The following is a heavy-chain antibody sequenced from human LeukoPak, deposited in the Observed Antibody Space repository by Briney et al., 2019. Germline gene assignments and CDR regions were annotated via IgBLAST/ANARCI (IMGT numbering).Heavy chain of an antibody. J-gene: IGHJ6*03. CDR3: ARDFRWELLRNYYYMDV. CDR2: VYSSGNT. D-gene: IGHD1-26*01. Sequence: SETLSLTCTVSGGSVSNHYCTWIRQPPGKGLEWIGYVYSSGNTNYNPSLKSRVTMSVDTSKNQFSLKLSSVTAADTAVYYCARDFRWELLRNYYYMDVWGKGTTVTVSS. CDR1: GGSVSNHY. V-gene: IGHV4-59*02.